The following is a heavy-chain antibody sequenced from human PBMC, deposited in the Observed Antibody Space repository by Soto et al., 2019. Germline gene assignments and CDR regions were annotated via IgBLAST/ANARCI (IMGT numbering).Heavy chain of an antibody. CDR1: GYSFTTYW. CDR2: IDPSDSYT. CDR3: ARDDYTNYYYGMDV. J-gene: IGHJ6*02. D-gene: IGHD4-4*01. V-gene: IGHV5-10-1*01. Sequence: GESLKISCKASGYSFTTYWISWVRQMPGKGLEWMGRIDPSDSYTYYSPSFQGHVTISTDNSISTAYLQWSSLKASDTAMYYCARDDYTNYYYGMDVWGQGTTVTVSS.